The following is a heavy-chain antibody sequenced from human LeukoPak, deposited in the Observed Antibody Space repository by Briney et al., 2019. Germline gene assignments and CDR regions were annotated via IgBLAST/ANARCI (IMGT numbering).Heavy chain of an antibody. CDR3: ARDGYYDFWSGSHYYYGMDV. V-gene: IGHV4-61*02. D-gene: IGHD3-3*01. CDR1: GGSISSGSYY. Sequence: PSQTLSLTCTVSGGSISSGSYYWSWIRQPAGKGLEWIGRIYTSGSTNYNPSLKSRVTISVDTSKNQFSLKLSSVTAPDTAVYYCARDGYYDFWSGSHYYYGMDVWGQGTTVTVSS. CDR2: IYTSGST. J-gene: IGHJ6*02.